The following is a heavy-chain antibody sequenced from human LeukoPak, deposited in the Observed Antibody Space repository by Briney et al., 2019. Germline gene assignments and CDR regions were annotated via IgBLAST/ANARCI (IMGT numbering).Heavy chain of an antibody. D-gene: IGHD2-2*01. Sequence: GGSLRLSCAASGFTFDDYAMLWVRQAPGKGLEWVSGISWNSGSIGYADSVKGRFTISRDNAKNSLYLQMNSLRAEDTALYYCAKDMEYQLLYYFDYWGQGTLVTVSS. CDR3: AKDMEYQLLYYFDY. J-gene: IGHJ4*02. CDR2: ISWNSGSI. CDR1: GFTFDDYA. V-gene: IGHV3-9*01.